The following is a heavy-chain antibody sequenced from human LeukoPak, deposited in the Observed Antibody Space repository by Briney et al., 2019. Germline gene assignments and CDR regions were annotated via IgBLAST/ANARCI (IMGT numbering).Heavy chain of an antibody. CDR1: GGSISSSSYY. V-gene: IGHV4-39*01. CDR3: ARGKGSGWTFDY. CDR2: IYYSGSA. D-gene: IGHD6-19*01. J-gene: IGHJ4*02. Sequence: SETLSLTCTVSGGSISSSSYYWGWIRQPPGKGLEWIGSIYYSGSAYYNPSLKSRVTISVDTSKNQFSLKLSSVTAADTAVYYCARGKGSGWTFDYWGQGTLVTVSS.